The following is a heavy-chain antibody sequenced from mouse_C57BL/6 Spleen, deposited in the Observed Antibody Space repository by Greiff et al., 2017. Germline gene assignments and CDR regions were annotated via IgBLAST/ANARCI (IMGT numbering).Heavy chain of an antibody. CDR1: GFTFSDYY. Sequence: DVMLVESEGGLVQPGSSMKLSCTASGFTFSDYYMAWVRQVPEKGLEWVANINYDGSSTYYLDSLKGRFIISRDNAKNILYLQMSSLKSEDTATYYCARDSSGYDYWGQGTTLTVSS. J-gene: IGHJ2*01. CDR2: INYDGSST. D-gene: IGHD3-2*02. CDR3: ARDSSGYDY. V-gene: IGHV5-16*01.